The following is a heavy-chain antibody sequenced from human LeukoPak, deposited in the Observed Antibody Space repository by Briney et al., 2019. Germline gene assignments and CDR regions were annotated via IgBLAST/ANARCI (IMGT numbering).Heavy chain of an antibody. V-gene: IGHV3-9*01. CDR3: AKDIGEMATIALDY. D-gene: IGHD5-24*01. J-gene: IGHJ4*02. CDR1: GFTFDDYA. CDR2: ISWNSGSI. Sequence: GGSLRLSCAASGFTFDDYAMHWVRQAPGKGLEWVSGISWNSGSIGYADSVKGRFTISRDNAKNSLYLQMNSLRAEDTALYYCAKDIGEMATIALDYWGQGTLVTVSS.